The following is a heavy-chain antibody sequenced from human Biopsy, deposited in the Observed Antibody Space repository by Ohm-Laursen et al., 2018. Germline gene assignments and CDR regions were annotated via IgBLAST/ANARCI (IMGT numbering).Heavy chain of an antibody. V-gene: IGHV4-59*03. J-gene: IGHJ4*01. D-gene: IGHD3-22*01. CDR3: AKNSGYSHDY. CDR2: IYYTGKT. CDR1: DGSISGYY. Sequence: GTLSLTCTVSDGSISGYYWSWIRQAPGKGPEWIGFIYYTGKTKSNPSLKSRLTMSVDTSKNQFSLNLTTVTTADTAVYYCAKNSGYSHDYWGPGILVTVPS.